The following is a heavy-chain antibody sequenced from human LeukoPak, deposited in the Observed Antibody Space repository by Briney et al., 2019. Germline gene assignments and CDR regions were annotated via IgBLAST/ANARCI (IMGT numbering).Heavy chain of an antibody. J-gene: IGHJ4*02. Sequence: ASVKVSFTASGYTFTINYIHWVRQATGQGLEWMGMIYPRDGSTSYAQKFQGRVTVTRDTSTSTVHMELSGLRSEDTAVYYCARDQEGFDYWGQGTLVTVSS. V-gene: IGHV1-46*01. CDR2: IYPRDGST. CDR3: ARDQEGFDY. CDR1: GYTFTINY.